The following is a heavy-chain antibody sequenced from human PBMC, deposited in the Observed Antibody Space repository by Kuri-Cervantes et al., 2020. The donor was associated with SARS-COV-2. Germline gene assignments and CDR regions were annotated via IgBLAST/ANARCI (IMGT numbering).Heavy chain of an antibody. CDR3: ARGNYYGSGNFDY. Sequence: GESLKISCAAPGFTFSSYGMHWVRQAPGKGLEWVAVISYDGSNKYYADSVKGRFTISRDNSKNTLYLQMNSLRAEDTAVYYCARGNYYGSGNFDYWGQGTLVTVSS. CDR2: ISYDGSNK. V-gene: IGHV3-30*03. CDR1: GFTFSSYG. J-gene: IGHJ4*02. D-gene: IGHD3-10*01.